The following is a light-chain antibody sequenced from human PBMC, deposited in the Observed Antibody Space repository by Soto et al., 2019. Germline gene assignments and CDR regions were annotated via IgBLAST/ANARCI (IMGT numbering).Light chain of an antibody. CDR2: DNN. CDR3: GTWDSSLSVV. J-gene: IGLJ2*01. Sequence: QSVLTQPPSVSAAPGQKVTISCSGSRSNIGNNYVSWYQQLPGTAPKLLIYDNNKRPSGIPDRFSGSKSGTSATLGITGLQTGYEADYYCGTWDSSLSVVFGGGTKLTVL. V-gene: IGLV1-51*01. CDR1: RSNIGNNY.